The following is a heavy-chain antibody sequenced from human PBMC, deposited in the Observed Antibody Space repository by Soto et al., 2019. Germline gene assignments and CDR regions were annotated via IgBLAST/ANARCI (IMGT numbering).Heavy chain of an antibody. V-gene: IGHV4-30-2*05. J-gene: IGHJ5*02. CDR3: ARSVFP. Sequence: SETLSLTCAVSGGSISSGGYSCNWIRQPPGKGLEWIGYIYHSGSTYYNPSLKSRVTISVDTSKNQFSLKLSSVTAADTAIYYCARSVFPWGQGTQVTVSS. CDR1: GGSISSGGYS. CDR2: IYHSGST.